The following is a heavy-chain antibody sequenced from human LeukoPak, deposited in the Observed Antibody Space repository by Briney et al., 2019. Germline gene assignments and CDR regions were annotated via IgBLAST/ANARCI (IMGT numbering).Heavy chain of an antibody. CDR2: VSHSGAP. CDR3: ARVSGSFPPHWYFDL. D-gene: IGHD3-10*01. J-gene: IGHJ2*01. CDR1: GDSITRDF. V-gene: IGHV4-59*01. Sequence: SETLSLTCTVSGDSITRDFGAWIRQPPGKGLEWIGYVSHSGAPNSNPSLKSRATLSLDTSKNEFSLTLRPVTATDTAVYYCARVSGSFPPHWYFDLWGRGTLVTVSS.